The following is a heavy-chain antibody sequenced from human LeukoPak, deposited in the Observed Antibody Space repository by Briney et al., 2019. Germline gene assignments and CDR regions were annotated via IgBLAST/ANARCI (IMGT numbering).Heavy chain of an antibody. Sequence: SQTLSLTCAISGDSVSSNSAAWNWIRQSPSRGLEWLGRTYYRSKWYNGYAVSVKSRITINPDTSKNQFSLQLNSVTPEDTAVYYCARAPRGGSGSPRWYYYGMDVWGQGTTVTVSS. CDR3: ARAPRGGSGSPRWYYYGMDV. CDR1: GDSVSSNSAA. CDR2: TYYRSKWYN. J-gene: IGHJ6*02. D-gene: IGHD3-10*01. V-gene: IGHV6-1*01.